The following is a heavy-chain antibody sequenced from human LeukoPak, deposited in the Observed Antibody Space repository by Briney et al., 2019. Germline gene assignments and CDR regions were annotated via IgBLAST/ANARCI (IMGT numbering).Heavy chain of an antibody. J-gene: IGHJ4*02. CDR3: ARDSGSYFDY. D-gene: IGHD1-26*01. V-gene: IGHV1-46*01. Sequence: GASVKVSCKAAGYTFTSYYMHWVRQAPGQGLEWMGIINPSGGSTSYAQKFQGRVTMTRDMSTSTDYMELSSLRSEDMAVYYCARDSGSYFDYWGQGTLVTVSS. CDR1: GYTFTSYY. CDR2: INPSGGST.